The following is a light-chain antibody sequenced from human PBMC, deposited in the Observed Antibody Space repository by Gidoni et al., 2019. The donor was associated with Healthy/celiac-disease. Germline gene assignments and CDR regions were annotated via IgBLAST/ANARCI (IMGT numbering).Light chain of an antibody. CDR2: DAS. V-gene: IGKV3-11*01. CDR1: QSVSSY. Sequence: DIVLTQSPATLSFSPGERATLSCRASQSVSSYLAWYQQKPGQASRLLIYDASNRATGIPARFSGSGSGTDFTLTISSLEPEDFAVYYCQQRSNWPSITFGQGTRLEIK. J-gene: IGKJ5*01. CDR3: QQRSNWPSIT.